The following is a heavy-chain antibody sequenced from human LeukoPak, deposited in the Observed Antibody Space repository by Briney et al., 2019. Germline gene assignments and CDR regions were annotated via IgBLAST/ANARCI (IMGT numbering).Heavy chain of an antibody. Sequence: GESLKISCKGSGYNFAEYWIGWVRQMPGKGLEWMGIIYPGDSDTRYSPSFQGQVTISADKSISTAYLQWSSLKASDTAMYYCARHRPDSDSSSWYGGYYYYYMDVWGKGTTVTVSS. CDR1: GYNFAEYW. CDR3: ARHRPDSDSSSWYGGYYYYYMDV. J-gene: IGHJ6*03. CDR2: IYPGDSDT. V-gene: IGHV5-51*01. D-gene: IGHD6-13*01.